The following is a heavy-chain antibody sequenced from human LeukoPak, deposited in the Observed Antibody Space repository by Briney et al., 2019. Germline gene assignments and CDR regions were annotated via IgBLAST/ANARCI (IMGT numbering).Heavy chain of an antibody. J-gene: IGHJ6*04. CDR1: GFTFSSYW. V-gene: IGHV3-7*01. CDR2: INQDESSK. CDR3: AELAITMIGGV. D-gene: IGHD3-10*02. Sequence: PGGSLRLSCAVSGFTFSSYWMGWVRQAPGKGLAWVANINQDESSKYYEDSVKGRFTISRDNAKNSLYLQMNSLRAEDTAVYYCAELAITMIGGVWGKGTTVTISS.